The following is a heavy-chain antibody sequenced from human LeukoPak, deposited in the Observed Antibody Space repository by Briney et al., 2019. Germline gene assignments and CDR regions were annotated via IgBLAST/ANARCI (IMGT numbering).Heavy chain of an antibody. CDR1: GFTFSSYA. CDR3: ASAGTGTYCGGDCYSELDY. V-gene: IGHV3-30-3*01. J-gene: IGHJ4*02. CDR2: ISYDGSNK. Sequence: PGGSLRLSCAASGFTFSSYAMHWVRQAPGKGLEWVAVISYDGSNKYYADSVKGRFTISRDNSKNTLYLQMNSLRAQYTAAFYCASAGTGTYCGGDCYSELDYWGQGTLVTVSS. D-gene: IGHD2-21*02.